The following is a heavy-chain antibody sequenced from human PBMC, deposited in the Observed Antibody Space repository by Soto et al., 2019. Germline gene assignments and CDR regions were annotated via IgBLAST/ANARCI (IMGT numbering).Heavy chain of an antibody. CDR1: GGPINSDY. D-gene: IGHD3-16*01. Sequence: QVQMQESGPGLVKPSETLSLSCSVSGGPINSDYWSWIRQPPGKGLEWLANIHYSGTTPYNPSLKSRVTISIDRPTTQFFLRLSSVSAADTAVYYCTRGGGGLPEVWGQGTLVTVSS. CDR3: TRGGGGLPEV. V-gene: IGHV4-59*01. J-gene: IGHJ4*02. CDR2: IHYSGTT.